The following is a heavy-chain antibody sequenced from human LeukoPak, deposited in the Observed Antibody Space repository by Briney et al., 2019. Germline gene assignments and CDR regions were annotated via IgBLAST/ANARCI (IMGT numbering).Heavy chain of an antibody. V-gene: IGHV1-2*02. J-gene: IGHJ4*02. CDR3: ARDHGPEMATIPGY. CDR2: INPNSGGT. CDR1: GYTFTGYY. Sequence: GASVKVSCKASGYTFTGYYMHWVRQAPGQGLEWMGWINPNSGGTNYAQKFQGRVTMTRDTSISTAYMELSRLRSDDTAVYYCARDHGPEMATIPGYWDQGTLVTVSS. D-gene: IGHD5-24*01.